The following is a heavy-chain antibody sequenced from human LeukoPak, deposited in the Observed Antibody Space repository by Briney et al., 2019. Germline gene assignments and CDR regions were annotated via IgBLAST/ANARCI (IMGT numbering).Heavy chain of an antibody. CDR3: ARQDSSSWYAYNWFDP. D-gene: IGHD6-13*01. V-gene: IGHV4-59*08. CDR2: IYYSGST. J-gene: IGHJ5*02. CDR1: GGSISSYY. Sequence: SETLSLTCTVSGGSISSYYWSWIRQPPGKGLEWIGCIYYSGSTNYNPSLKSRVTISVDTSKNQFSLKLSSVTAADTAVYYCARQDSSSWYAYNWFDPWGQGTLVTVSS.